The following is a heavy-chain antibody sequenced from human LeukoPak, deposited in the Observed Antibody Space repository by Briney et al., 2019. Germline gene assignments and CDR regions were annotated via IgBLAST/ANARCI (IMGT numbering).Heavy chain of an antibody. CDR1: GYTFTGYY. V-gene: IGHV1-2*02. CDR3: ARVAHNYDLLTGYYPYLDYFDF. Sequence: ASVKVSCKASGYTFTGYYIHWVRQAPGQGLEWMGWINPHSGDANYAQKFQGRVTMTRDPSISTAYMELSRLRSDDTAVFYCARVAHNYDLLTGYYPYLDYFDFWGQGTLVTVSS. D-gene: IGHD3-9*01. CDR2: INPHSGDA. J-gene: IGHJ4*02.